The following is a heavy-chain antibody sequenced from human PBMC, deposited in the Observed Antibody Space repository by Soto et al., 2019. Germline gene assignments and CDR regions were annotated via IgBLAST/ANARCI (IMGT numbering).Heavy chain of an antibody. CDR2: IRSKSYGKTT. J-gene: IGHJ2*01. CDR3: TRERWDYGDPKWCFDL. D-gene: IGHD4-17*01. Sequence: GGSLRLSCSTSGFTFGDYGMPWFRQATGKGLEWVGLIRSKSYGKTTEYAASATDRFTISRDDSKRIAYLQMNSLKADDTAVYYCTRERWDYGDPKWCFDLWGRGTLVTVSS. V-gene: IGHV3-49*03. CDR1: GFTFGDYG.